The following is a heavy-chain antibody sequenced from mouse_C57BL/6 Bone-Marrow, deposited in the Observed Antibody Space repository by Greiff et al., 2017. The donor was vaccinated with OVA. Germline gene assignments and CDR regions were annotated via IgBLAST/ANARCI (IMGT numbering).Heavy chain of an antibody. D-gene: IGHD2-1*01. V-gene: IGHV5-4*01. CDR3: ARDRGNYWMDY. CDR1: GFTFSSYA. J-gene: IGHJ4*01. Sequence: EVKVEESGGGLVKPGGSLKLSCAASGFTFSSYAMSWVRQTPEKRLEWVATISDGGSYTYYPDNVKGRFTISRDNAKNNLYLQMSHLKSEDTAMYYCARDRGNYWMDYWGQGTSVTVSS. CDR2: ISDGGSYT.